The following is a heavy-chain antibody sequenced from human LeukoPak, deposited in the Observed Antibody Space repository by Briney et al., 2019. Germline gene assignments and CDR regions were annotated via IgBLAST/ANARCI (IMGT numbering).Heavy chain of an antibody. J-gene: IGHJ4*02. CDR3: ARGGGSYRNYFDY. Sequence: SETLSLTCTVSSGSISNFYWSWIRQPAGKGLEWIGRIYTSGSTNYSPSLKSRVTMSVDTSKNQFSLKLRSVTAADTAVYYCARGGGSYRNYFDYWGQGTLVTVSS. CDR2: IYTSGST. CDR1: SGSISNFY. V-gene: IGHV4-4*07. D-gene: IGHD1-26*01.